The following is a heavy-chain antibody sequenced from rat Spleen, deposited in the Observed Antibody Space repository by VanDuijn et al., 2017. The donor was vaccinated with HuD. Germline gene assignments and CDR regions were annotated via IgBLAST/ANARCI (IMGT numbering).Heavy chain of an antibody. Sequence: EVQLVESGGGLVQPGRSMKLSCAASGFTFSSFALSWVRQAPTKGLEWVASISYDGGKNYYLNSAKGRFTVSRHHAESTLYLQMDSLRSEDTATYYCARQVNNYWYFEFWGPGTMVTVSS. CDR2: ISYDGGKN. D-gene: IGHD1-10*01. CDR3: ARQVNNYWYFEF. V-gene: IGHV5-25*01. CDR1: GFTFSSFA. J-gene: IGHJ1*01.